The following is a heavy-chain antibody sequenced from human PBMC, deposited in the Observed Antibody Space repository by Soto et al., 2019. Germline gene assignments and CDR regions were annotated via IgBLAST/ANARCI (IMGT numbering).Heavy chain of an antibody. CDR1: EFTFDKYY. CDR2: IKPDGSEQ. Sequence: EVQLVESGGGLVQPGGSLRLSCAASEFTFDKYYMTWVRQAPGKGPECVANIKPDGSEQYYVDSVKGRFTISRDNANNSLYLQINSLRAEDTAVDFCARGNWNYYYGFDVW. V-gene: IGHV3-7*01. CDR3: ARGNWNYYYGFDV. D-gene: IGHD1-20*01. J-gene: IGHJ6*01.